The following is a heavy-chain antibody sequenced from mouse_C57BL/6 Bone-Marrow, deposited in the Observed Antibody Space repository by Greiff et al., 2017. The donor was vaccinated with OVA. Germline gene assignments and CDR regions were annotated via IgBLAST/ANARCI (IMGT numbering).Heavy chain of an antibody. V-gene: IGHV5-17*01. J-gene: IGHJ1*01. CDR1: GFTFSDYG. D-gene: IGHD2-3*01. Sequence: EVHLVESGGGLVKPGESLKLSCAASGFTFSDYGMHWVRQAPEKGLEWVAYISSGSSTIYYADTVKGRFTISRDNAKNTLFLQMTSLRSEDTAMYYCARMVNTYFDVWGPGTTVTVSS. CDR2: ISSGSSTI. CDR3: ARMVNTYFDV.